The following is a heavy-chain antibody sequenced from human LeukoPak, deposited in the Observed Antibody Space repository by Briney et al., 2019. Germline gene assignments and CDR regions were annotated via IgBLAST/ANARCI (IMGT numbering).Heavy chain of an antibody. CDR2: ISGSGAGT. V-gene: IGHV3-23*01. CDR3: ARARSWSSFDY. J-gene: IGHJ4*02. Sequence: GGSLRLSCAASGFTFSSYAMSWVRQAPGKGLEWVSGISGSGAGTYYADSVKGRFTISRDNSKSTLYLQMNSLRAEDTAVYYCARARSWSSFDYWGQGTLVTVSS. D-gene: IGHD6-13*01. CDR1: GFTFSSYA.